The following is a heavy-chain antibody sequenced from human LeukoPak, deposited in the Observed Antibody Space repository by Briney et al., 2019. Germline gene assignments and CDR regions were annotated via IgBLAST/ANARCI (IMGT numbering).Heavy chain of an antibody. Sequence: SGPTLVNPTQTLTLTCTFSGFSLSNTGVGVGWIRQPPGKALEWLAFISWDDDKRYSPFLKTRLTISKDTSKNQVVLTMTNMDPVDTATYYCARGVWGSSGYYPFDYWGQGTLVTVSS. V-gene: IGHV2-5*02. CDR3: ARGVWGSSGYYPFDY. CDR1: GFSLSNTGVG. CDR2: ISWDDDK. J-gene: IGHJ4*02. D-gene: IGHD3-22*01.